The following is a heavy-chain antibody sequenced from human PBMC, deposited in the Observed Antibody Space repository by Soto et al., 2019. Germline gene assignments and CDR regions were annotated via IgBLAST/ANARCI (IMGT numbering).Heavy chain of an antibody. CDR3: ARDGTVKKYYFGMDV. Sequence: QLQVVESGGGVVQSGRSLRLSCAASGFTFSSYAMHWVRQAPGKGLEWVAVISYDGTKEYYADSVKGRFTISRDTSKTTLYLQMNRLRVEDTAVYHCARDGTVKKYYFGMDVWGQGTTVTVSS. CDR2: ISYDGTKE. V-gene: IGHV3-30-3*01. J-gene: IGHJ6*02. D-gene: IGHD1-1*01. CDR1: GFTFSSYA.